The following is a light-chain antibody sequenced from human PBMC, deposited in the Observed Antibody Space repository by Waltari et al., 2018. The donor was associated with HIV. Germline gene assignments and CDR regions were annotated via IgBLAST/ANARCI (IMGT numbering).Light chain of an antibody. J-gene: IGLJ2*01. CDR3: QSYDSSLSDSVV. CDR1: RSHIGAGSD. V-gene: IGLV1-40*01. CDR2: TNS. Sequence: QSVLTQPPSVSGAPGPRVTISCTGSRSHIGAGSDVHWYQQLPGTAPKLLIYTNSNRPSGVPDRFSGSKSGTSASLAITGLQADDEAHYYCQSYDSSLSDSVVFGGGTTLTVL.